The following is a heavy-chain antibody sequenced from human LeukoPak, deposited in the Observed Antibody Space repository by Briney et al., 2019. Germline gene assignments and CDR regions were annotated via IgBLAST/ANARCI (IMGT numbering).Heavy chain of an antibody. CDR1: GGSFSGYY. J-gene: IGHJ5*02. V-gene: IGHV4-34*01. CDR2: INHSGST. Sequence: SETLFLTCAVYGGSFSGYYWSWIRQPPGKGLEWIGEINHSGSTNYNPSLKSRVTISVDTSKNQFSLKLSSVTAADTAVYYCARNIKNRYCSSTSCSPFDPWGQGTLVTVSS. D-gene: IGHD2-2*01. CDR3: ARNIKNRYCSSTSCSPFDP.